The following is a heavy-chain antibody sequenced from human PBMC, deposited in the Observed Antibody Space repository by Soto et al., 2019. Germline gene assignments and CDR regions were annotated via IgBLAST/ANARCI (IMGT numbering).Heavy chain of an antibody. D-gene: IGHD6-6*01. Sequence: QVQLHESGPGLVKASQTLSRICNVSGESISSGGYYWSWIRHHPGKGLEWIGYIYDSESAYYNPSLKSRVTISMDTSKNHFAMKLSSVTAADTAVYYCARASSSSSAADYWGQGTLITVSS. CDR3: ARASSSSSAADY. J-gene: IGHJ4*02. CDR1: GESISSGGYY. CDR2: IYDSESA. V-gene: IGHV4-31*03.